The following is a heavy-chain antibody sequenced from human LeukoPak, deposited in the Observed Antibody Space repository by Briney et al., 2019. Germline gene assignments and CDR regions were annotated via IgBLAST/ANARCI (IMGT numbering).Heavy chain of an antibody. CDR2: ISSSSSSYI. Sequence: PGGSLRLSCAASGFTFSSYSMNWVRQAPGKGLEWVSSISSSSSSYIYYADSVRGRFTISRDNAKNSLYLQMNSLRAEDTAVYYCAREPTSYSSGWRNRFFDYWGQGTLVTVSS. J-gene: IGHJ4*02. D-gene: IGHD6-19*01. CDR1: GFTFSSYS. V-gene: IGHV3-21*01. CDR3: AREPTSYSSGWRNRFFDY.